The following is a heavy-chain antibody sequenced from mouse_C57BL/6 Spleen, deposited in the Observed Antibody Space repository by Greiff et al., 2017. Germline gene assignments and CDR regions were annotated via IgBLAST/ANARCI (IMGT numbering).Heavy chain of an antibody. D-gene: IGHD2-4*01. J-gene: IGHJ2*01. CDR3: TGDYDYRVDY. CDR2: IDPETGGT. V-gene: IGHV1-15*01. Sequence: QVQLQQSGAELVRPGASVTLSCKASGYTFTDYEMHWVKQTPVHGLEWIGAIDPETGGTAYNQKFKGKAILTADKSSSTAYMELRSLTSEDSAVYYCTGDYDYRVDYWGQGTTLTVSS. CDR1: GYTFTDYE.